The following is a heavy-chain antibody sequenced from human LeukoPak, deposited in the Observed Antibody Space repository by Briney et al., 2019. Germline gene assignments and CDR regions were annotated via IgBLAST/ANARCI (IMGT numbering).Heavy chain of an antibody. J-gene: IGHJ2*01. CDR2: IYYSGST. V-gene: IGHV4-59*12. Sequence: SETLSLTCTVSGGSISSYYWSWIRQPPGKGLEWIGYIYYSGSTYYNPSLKSRVTISVDTSKNQFSLKLSSVTAADTAVYYCARGRVGLRLGELSLPWYFDLWGRGTLVTVSS. D-gene: IGHD3-16*02. CDR3: ARGRVGLRLGELSLPWYFDL. CDR1: GGSISSYY.